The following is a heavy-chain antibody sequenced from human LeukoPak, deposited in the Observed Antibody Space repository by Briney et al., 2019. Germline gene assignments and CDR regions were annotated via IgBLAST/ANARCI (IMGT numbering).Heavy chain of an antibody. CDR1: GFTSSSCS. J-gene: IGHJ3*01. CDR2: ISYDGSNQ. CDR3: AKPRGGDSLAFDF. D-gene: IGHD2-21*02. Sequence: PGGSLRLSCAVSGFTSSSCSMNWVRQAPGKGLEWVAGISYDGSNQYYTDSVKGRFTITRDNSKNTLYLQMNSLRPEDTAVYYCAKPRGGDSLAFDFWGQGTMVTVSS. V-gene: IGHV3-30*18.